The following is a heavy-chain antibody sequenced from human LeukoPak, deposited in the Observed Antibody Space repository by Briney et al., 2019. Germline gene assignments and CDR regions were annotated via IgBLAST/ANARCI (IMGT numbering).Heavy chain of an antibody. Sequence: SVKVSCKASEGTFSSYAISWVRQAPGQGLEWMGGIIPIFGTANYAQKFQGRVTITADKSTSTAYMELSSLRSEDTAVYYCASDAEQQLGFNYYYYYGMDVWGQGTTVTVSS. D-gene: IGHD6-13*01. J-gene: IGHJ6*02. V-gene: IGHV1-69*06. CDR1: EGTFSSYA. CDR3: ASDAEQQLGFNYYYYYGMDV. CDR2: IIPIFGTA.